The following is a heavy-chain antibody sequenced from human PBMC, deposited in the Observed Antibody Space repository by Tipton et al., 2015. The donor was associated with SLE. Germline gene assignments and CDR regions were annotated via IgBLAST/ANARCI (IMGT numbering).Heavy chain of an antibody. CDR3: ARALTGDPPPSYYMDV. CDR2: IYYSGST. J-gene: IGHJ6*03. Sequence: GLVKPSETLSLTCTVSGGSISSSSYYWGWIRQPPGKGLEWIGSIYYSGSTYYNPSLKSRVTISVDTSKNQFSLKLSSVTAADAAVYYCARALTGDPPPSYYMDVWGKGTTVTVSS. V-gene: IGHV4-39*07. CDR1: GGSISSSSYY. D-gene: IGHD7-27*01.